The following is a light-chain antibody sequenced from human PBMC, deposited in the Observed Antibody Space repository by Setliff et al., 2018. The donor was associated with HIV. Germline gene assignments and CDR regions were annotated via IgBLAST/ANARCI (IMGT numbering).Light chain of an antibody. V-gene: IGLV2-23*02. CDR2: QAT. CDR3: CSNTGSNTFV. J-gene: IGLJ1*01. Sequence: LTQPDSVSGSPGQSITISCNGTSSDIGSYNLVSWYQQYPGKAPKLMIYQATKRPSGVSNRFSGSKSGNTASLTISGLQAEDEADYYCCSNTGSNTFVFGGGTKVTVL. CDR1: SSDIGSYNL.